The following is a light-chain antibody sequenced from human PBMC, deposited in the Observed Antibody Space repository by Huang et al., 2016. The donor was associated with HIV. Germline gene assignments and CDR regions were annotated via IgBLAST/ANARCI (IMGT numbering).Light chain of an antibody. Sequence: DIQMTQSPPTLSAVVGDRVTITCRASQSISSWLAWYQQKPGKAPKLLIYEASNLENGVPCRFGGSGSGTEFTLTISSLQPDDFATYYCQQYNSYPYTFGQGTKLEIK. CDR1: QSISSW. CDR2: EAS. CDR3: QQYNSYPYT. V-gene: IGKV1-5*03. J-gene: IGKJ2*01.